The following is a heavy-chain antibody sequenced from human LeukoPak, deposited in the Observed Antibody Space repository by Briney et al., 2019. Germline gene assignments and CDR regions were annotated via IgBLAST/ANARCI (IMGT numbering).Heavy chain of an antibody. J-gene: IGHJ4*02. CDR3: AWYGPGSYYNSSRFDY. CDR2: IYHSGST. Sequence: SETLSLTCTVSGYSISSGYYWGWIRQPPGKGLEWIGSIYHSGSTYYNPSLKSRVTISVDKSKNQFSLKLSSVTAADTAVYYCAWYGPGSYYNSSRFDYWGQGTPVTVSS. V-gene: IGHV4-38-2*02. D-gene: IGHD3-10*01. CDR1: GYSISSGYY.